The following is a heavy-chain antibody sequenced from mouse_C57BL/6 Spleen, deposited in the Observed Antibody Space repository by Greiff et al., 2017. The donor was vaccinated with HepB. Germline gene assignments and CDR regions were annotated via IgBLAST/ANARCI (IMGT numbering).Heavy chain of an antibody. CDR1: GYTFTDYY. CDR3: AYGSSYLFAY. J-gene: IGHJ3*01. CDR2: INPYNGGT. Sequence: VQLQQSGPVLVKPGASVKMSCKASGYTFTDYYMNWVKQSHGKSLEWIGVINPYNGGTSYNQKFKGKATLTVDKSSSTAYMELNSLTSEDSAVYYCAYGSSYLFAYWGQGTLVTVSA. D-gene: IGHD1-1*01. V-gene: IGHV1-19*01.